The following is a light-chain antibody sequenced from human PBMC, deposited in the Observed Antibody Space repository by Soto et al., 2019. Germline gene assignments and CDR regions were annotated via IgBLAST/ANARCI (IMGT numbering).Light chain of an antibody. CDR3: CSYAGTYTWV. V-gene: IGLV2-11*01. Sequence: QSALTQPTSVSGSPGQSITISCTGNHNDIGTYDYVSWYQQHPGKAPKLMIYDVSKRPSGVPDRFSGSKSGNTASLTISGLQAEDEADYYCCSYAGTYTWVFGGGTKLTVL. CDR1: HNDIGTYDY. CDR2: DVS. J-gene: IGLJ3*02.